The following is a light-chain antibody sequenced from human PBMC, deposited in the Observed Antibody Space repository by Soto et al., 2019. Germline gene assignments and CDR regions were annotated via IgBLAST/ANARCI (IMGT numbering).Light chain of an antibody. CDR1: QSVSSTF. V-gene: IGKV3-20*01. J-gene: IGKJ1*01. CDR2: GAS. CDR3: QQYGSSPRT. Sequence: EIVLTQSPGTLSSSPGERATLSCRASQSVSSTFLAWYQQKPGQAPRLLIFGASSRAIGIPDRFSGSGSGTDFTLTISRLEPEDVAVYCCQQYGSSPRTFGQGTKVDIK.